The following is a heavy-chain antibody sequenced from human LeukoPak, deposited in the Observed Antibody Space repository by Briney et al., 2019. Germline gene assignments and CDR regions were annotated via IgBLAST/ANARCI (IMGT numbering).Heavy chain of an antibody. J-gene: IGHJ4*02. CDR2: INHSGST. D-gene: IGHD6-19*01. CDR3: ARGEGGAVAGPFDY. V-gene: IGHV4-34*01. Sequence: SETLSLTCAVYGGSFSVYYWSWIRQPPGKGLEWIGEINHSGSTNYNPSLKSRVTISVDTSKNQFSLKLSSVTAADTAVYYCARGEGGAVAGPFDYWGQGTLVTVSS. CDR1: GGSFSVYY.